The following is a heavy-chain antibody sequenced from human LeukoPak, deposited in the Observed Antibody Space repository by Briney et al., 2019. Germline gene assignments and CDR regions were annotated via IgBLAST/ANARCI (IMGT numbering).Heavy chain of an antibody. D-gene: IGHD5-18*01. J-gene: IGHJ4*02. CDR2: IYYSGST. CDR3: ARTAVDTATYFEY. Sequence: SETLSLTCTVSGGSISTYYWSWIRQPPGKGLEWIGYIYYSGSTNYNPSLKSRVTISVDTSKNQFSLKLSSVTAVDTAVYYCARTAVDTATYFEYWGQGTLVTVSS. CDR1: GGSISTYY. V-gene: IGHV4-59*12.